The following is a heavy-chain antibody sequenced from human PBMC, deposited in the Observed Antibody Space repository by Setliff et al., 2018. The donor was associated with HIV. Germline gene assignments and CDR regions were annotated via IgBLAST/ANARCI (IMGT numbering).Heavy chain of an antibody. J-gene: IGHJ4*02. CDR2: VYHSGTT. CDR1: GYSISTAYY. D-gene: IGHD3-3*01. Sequence: SETLSLTCAVSGYSISTAYYWGWIRQPPGKGLEWIGSVYHSGTTYYNPSLKSRVTISVDMSNNQFSLKVTSVTAADTAVYYCMRGRSITIFGVAYFDYWGQGTLVTVSS. V-gene: IGHV4-38-2*01. CDR3: MRGRSITIFGVAYFDY.